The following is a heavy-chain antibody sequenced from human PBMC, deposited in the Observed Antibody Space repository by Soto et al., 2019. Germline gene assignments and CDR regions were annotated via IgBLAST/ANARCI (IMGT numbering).Heavy chain of an antibody. V-gene: IGHV5-10-1*01. Sequence: GESLKISCKGSGYSFAGYWITWVRQKPGKGLEWMGRIDPSDSQTYYSPSFRGHVTISVTKSITTVFLQWSSLRASYTAMYYCARQIYDSDTGPNFQYYFDSWGQGTPVTVSS. CDR1: GYSFAGYW. CDR2: IDPSDSQT. J-gene: IGHJ4*02. CDR3: ARQIYDSDTGPNFQYYFDS. D-gene: IGHD3-22*01.